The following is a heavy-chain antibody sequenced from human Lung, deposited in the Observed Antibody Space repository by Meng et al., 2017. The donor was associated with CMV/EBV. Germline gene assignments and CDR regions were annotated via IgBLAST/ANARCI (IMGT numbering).Heavy chain of an antibody. Sequence: CAVYGGSFSGYYWSWIRQPPGKGLEWIGEINHSGSTNYNPSLKSRVTISVDTSKNQFSLKLSSVTAADTAVYYCARGPLVTTRELDYWGQGTLVTVSS. CDR1: GGSFSGYY. V-gene: IGHV4-34*01. D-gene: IGHD4-17*01. CDR2: INHSGST. CDR3: ARGPLVTTRELDY. J-gene: IGHJ4*02.